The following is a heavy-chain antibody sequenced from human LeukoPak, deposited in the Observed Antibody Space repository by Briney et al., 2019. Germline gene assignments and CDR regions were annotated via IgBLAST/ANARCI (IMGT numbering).Heavy chain of an antibody. J-gene: IGHJ2*01. CDR2: IYGSGGT. V-gene: IGHV4-59*01. CDR1: GGSIRTYY. CDR3: AREGVDSSRWYAPGATSYFDL. Sequence: SETLSLTCTVSGGSIRTYYWNWIRQSPGKGLEWIGYIYGSGGTKYNPSLQSRVTISVDTSTKQFSLKLSSVTAADTAVYYCAREGVDSSRWYAPGATSYFDLWGRGTLVTVSS. D-gene: IGHD6-13*01.